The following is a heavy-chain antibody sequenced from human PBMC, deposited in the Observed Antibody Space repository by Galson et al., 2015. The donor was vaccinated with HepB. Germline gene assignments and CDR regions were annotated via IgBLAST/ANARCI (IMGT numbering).Heavy chain of an antibody. V-gene: IGHV1-18*04. Sequence: SGEVSCKASWYTFDSYDITWGRPAPGQGLEWIGLVRVYNCDTKDARGFQDRVTLNTDKTTSTAYMELRSLRSDDTGVYFCARDFQMSSISLDFWGQGTLVTVSS. CDR3: ARDFQMSSISLDF. D-gene: IGHD5-24*01. CDR1: WYTFDSYD. J-gene: IGHJ4*02. CDR2: VRVYNCDT.